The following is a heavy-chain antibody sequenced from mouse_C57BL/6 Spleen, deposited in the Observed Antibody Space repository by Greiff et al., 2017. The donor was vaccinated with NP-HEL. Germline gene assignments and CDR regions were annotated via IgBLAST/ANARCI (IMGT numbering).Heavy chain of an antibody. CDR1: GFTFSSYA. J-gene: IGHJ2*01. V-gene: IGHV5-4*01. CDR2: ISDGGSYI. Sequence: EVMLVESGGGLVKPGGSLKLSCAASGFTFSSYAMSWVRQTPEKRLEWVATISDGGSYIYYPDNVKGRFTISRDNAKNNLYLQMSHLKSEDTAMYYCARDRVYYDYWGQGTTLTVSS. CDR3: ARDRVYYDY. D-gene: IGHD3-3*01.